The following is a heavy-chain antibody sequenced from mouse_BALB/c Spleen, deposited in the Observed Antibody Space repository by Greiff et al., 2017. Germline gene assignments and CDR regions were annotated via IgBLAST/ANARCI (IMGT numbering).Heavy chain of an antibody. D-gene: IGHD2-2*01. V-gene: IGHV1S137*01. J-gene: IGHJ4*01. CDR3: AREEGLRRAMDY. Sequence: VKLMESGAELVRPGVSVKISCKGSGYTFTDYAMHWVKQSHAKSLEWIGVISTYYGDASYNQKFKGKATMTVDKSSSTAYMELARLTSEDSAIYYCAREEGLRRAMDYWGQGTSVTVSS. CDR2: ISTYYGDA. CDR1: GYTFTDYA.